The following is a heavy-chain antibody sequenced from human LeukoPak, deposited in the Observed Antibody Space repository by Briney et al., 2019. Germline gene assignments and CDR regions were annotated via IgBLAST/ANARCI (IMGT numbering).Heavy chain of an antibody. J-gene: IGHJ4*02. CDR3: ARASLSSLLTFDY. V-gene: IGHV3-7*01. CDR2: IKQDGSQK. Sequence: GGSLRPSCAASGFTSGSYWMNWVRQAPGKGLEWVAIIKQDGSQKFYLDSVRGRFTISTDTANNSLYLLMNSLRAEDTAVYYCARASLSSLLTFDYWGQGTLVTVSS. D-gene: IGHD2-15*01. CDR1: GFTSGSYW.